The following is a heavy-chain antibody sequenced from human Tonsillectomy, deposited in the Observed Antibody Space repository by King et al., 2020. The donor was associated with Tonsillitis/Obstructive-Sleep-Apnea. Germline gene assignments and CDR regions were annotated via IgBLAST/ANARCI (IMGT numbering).Heavy chain of an antibody. CDR3: ARHVTGAAAGTYFDY. CDR2: IYYSGST. Sequence: LQLQESGPGLVKPSETLSLTCTVSGGSISSSSHFCGWIRQPPGKGLEWIGSIYYSGSTYYNPSLKSRVTISVDTSKNQFSLKLSSVTAADTAVYYCARHVTGAAAGTYFDYWGQGTLVTVSS. CDR1: GGSISSSSHF. V-gene: IGHV4-39*01. J-gene: IGHJ4*02. D-gene: IGHD6-13*01.